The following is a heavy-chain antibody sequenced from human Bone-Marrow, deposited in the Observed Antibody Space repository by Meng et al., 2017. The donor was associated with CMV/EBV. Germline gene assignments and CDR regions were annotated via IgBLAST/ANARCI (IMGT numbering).Heavy chain of an antibody. CDR2: IIPILGIA. Sequence: SVKVSCKASGYTFTSYGISWVRQAPGQGLEWMGGIIPILGIANYAQKFQGRVTITADKSTSTAYMELSSLRSEDTAVYYCARGATSSDYYYYGMDVWGQGTTVTVYS. V-gene: IGHV1-69*10. CDR1: GYTFTSYG. J-gene: IGHJ6*02. D-gene: IGHD5-12*01. CDR3: ARGATSSDYYYYGMDV.